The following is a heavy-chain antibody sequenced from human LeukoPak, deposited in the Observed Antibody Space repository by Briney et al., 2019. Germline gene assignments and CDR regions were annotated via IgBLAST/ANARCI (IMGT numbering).Heavy chain of an antibody. CDR1: GGSISTTN. CDR2: ISYDGSNK. CDR3: ARENYGAHYFDY. J-gene: IGHJ4*02. V-gene: IGHV3-30-3*01. Sequence: LSLTCGVSGGSISTTNWWTWVRQAPGKGLEWVAVISYDGSNKYYADSVKGRFTISRDNSKNTLYLQMNSLRAEDTAVYYCARENYGAHYFDYWGQGTLVTVSS. D-gene: IGHD1-7*01.